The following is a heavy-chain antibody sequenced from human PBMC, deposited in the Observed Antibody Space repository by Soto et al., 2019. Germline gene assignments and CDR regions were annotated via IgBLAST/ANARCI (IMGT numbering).Heavy chain of an antibody. D-gene: IGHD6-13*01. CDR2: IIPIFGTA. V-gene: IGHV1-69*13. CDR1: GYTFTSYA. CDR3: ANNANPIAAAGQGWFDP. Sequence: SVKVSCKASGYTFTSYAISWVRQAPGQGLEWMGGIIPIFGTANYAQKFQGRVTITADESTSTAYMELSSLRSEDTAVYYCANNANPIAAAGQGWFDPWGQGTLVTVSS. J-gene: IGHJ5*02.